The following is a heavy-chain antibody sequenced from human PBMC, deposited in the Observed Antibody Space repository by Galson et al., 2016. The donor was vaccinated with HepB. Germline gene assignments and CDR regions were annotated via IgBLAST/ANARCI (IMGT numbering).Heavy chain of an antibody. V-gene: IGHV3-30-3*01. J-gene: IGHJ6*03. Sequence: SLRLSCAASGLTFSMNAMHWVRQAPGKGPEWVAVILYDGSNKYYADSVKGRFTISRDNSKNTLYLQMKSLRGEDTAVYYCAREGDGYNEYYYMDVWGRGTTVTVSS. CDR2: ILYDGSNK. CDR1: GLTFSMNA. CDR3: AREGDGYNEYYYMDV. D-gene: IGHD5-24*01.